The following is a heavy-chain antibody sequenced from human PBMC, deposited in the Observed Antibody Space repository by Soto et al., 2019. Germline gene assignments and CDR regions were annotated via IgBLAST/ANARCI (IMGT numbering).Heavy chain of an antibody. V-gene: IGHV4-39*01. D-gene: IGHD4-17*01. CDR2: IYYSGST. J-gene: IGHJ4*02. CDR3: ARIYGGYYFDY. Sequence: QLQLQESGPGLVKPSETLSLTCTVSGASISSSSYYWGWIRQPPGKGLEWIGTIYYSGSTYYNPSLKTRVTISVDTSKNQFSLTLRSVTAADTAVYSCARIYGGYYFDYWGQGTLVTVSS. CDR1: GASISSSSYY.